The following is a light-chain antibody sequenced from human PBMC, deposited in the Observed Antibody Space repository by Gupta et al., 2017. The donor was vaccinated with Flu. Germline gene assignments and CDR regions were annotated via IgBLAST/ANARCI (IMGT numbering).Light chain of an antibody. CDR1: ALPKQY. CDR2: KDS. Sequence: SYELPQPPSVSVSPGQTARITCPGDALPKQYAYWYQQKPGQAPVLVIYKDSERPSGIPERFSGSSSGTTVTLTISGVQAEDEADYYCQSADSSGTHAVFGGGTQLTVL. CDR3: QSADSSGTHAV. V-gene: IGLV3-25*02. J-gene: IGLJ7*01.